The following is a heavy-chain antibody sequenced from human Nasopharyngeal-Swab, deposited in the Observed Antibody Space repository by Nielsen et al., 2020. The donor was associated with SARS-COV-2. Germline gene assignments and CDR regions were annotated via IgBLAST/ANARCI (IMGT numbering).Heavy chain of an antibody. D-gene: IGHD6-19*01. V-gene: IGHV5-51*01. CDR3: ARQTKQWLSDFDY. J-gene: IGHJ4*02. CDR1: GYSFTSYW. CDR2: IYHGDSDT. Sequence: GGSLRLSCKGSGYSFTSYWIGWVRQMPGKGLEWMGIIYHGDSDTRYSPSFQGQVTISADKSISTAYLQWSSLKASDTAMYYCARQTKQWLSDFDYWGQGTLVTVSS.